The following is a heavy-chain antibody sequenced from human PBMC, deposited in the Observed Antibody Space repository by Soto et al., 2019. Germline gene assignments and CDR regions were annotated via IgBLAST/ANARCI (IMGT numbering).Heavy chain of an antibody. CDR3: ARPRGSYLWYFDY. D-gene: IGHD1-26*01. J-gene: IGHJ4*02. CDR1: GGSISSSSYY. CDR2: IYYSGST. V-gene: IGHV4-39*01. Sequence: QLQLQESGPGLVKPSETLSLTCTVSGGSISSSSYYWGWIRQPPGKGLEWIGSIYYSGSTYYNPSPKRRVTISVDTSKNQFSLKLRSVTAADPAVYYCARPRGSYLWYFDYWGQGTLVTVSS.